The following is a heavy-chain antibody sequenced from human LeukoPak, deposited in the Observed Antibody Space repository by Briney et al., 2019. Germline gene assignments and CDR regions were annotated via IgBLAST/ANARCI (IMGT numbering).Heavy chain of an antibody. J-gene: IGHJ4*02. CDR1: GVSISSYY. CDR2: IYYSGST. Sequence: SETLSLTCTVSGVSISSYYWIWIRQPPGKGLEWIGYIYYSGSTNYNPSLKSRVTISVDTSKNQFSLKLSSVTAAVTAVYYCARDRAEVAGTAAYYFDYWGQGTLVTVSS. V-gene: IGHV4-59*01. CDR3: ARDRAEVAGTAAYYFDY. D-gene: IGHD6-19*01.